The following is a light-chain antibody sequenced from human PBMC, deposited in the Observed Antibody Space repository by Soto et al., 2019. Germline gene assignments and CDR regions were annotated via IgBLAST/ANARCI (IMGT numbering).Light chain of an antibody. CDR3: QQYGSSPPWT. V-gene: IGKV3-20*01. CDR1: QTVSNSY. CDR2: GAS. Sequence: EIVLTQSPGTLSLSPGERATLSCRASQTVSNSYLAWYQQKPGQAPRLLIYGASTWATGIPDRFSGSVSGTDFTLPISRLEPEDFAVYYCQQYGSSPPWTFGQGTKVEIK. J-gene: IGKJ1*01.